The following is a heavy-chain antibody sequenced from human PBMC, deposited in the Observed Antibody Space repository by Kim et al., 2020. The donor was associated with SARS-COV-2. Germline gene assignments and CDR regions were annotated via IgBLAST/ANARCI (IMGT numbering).Heavy chain of an antibody. Sequence: SETLSLTCAVSGGSISSYFWSWIRQPAGKGLEWIGRIYNSGTTNYNPSLKSRVSMSLDMSKNRFSLELSSVAAADTAVYYCARAARGYCSNGVCWPHGAFDLWGQGTMVTVSS. CDR3: ARAARGYCSNGVCWPHGAFDL. CDR2: IYNSGTT. V-gene: IGHV4-4*07. D-gene: IGHD2-8*01. CDR1: GGSISSYF. J-gene: IGHJ3*01.